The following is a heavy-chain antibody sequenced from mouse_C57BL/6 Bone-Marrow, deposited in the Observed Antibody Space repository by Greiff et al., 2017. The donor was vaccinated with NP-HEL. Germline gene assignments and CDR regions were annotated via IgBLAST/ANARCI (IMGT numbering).Heavy chain of an antibody. D-gene: IGHD1-1*01. V-gene: IGHV1-52*01. Sequence: QVQLQQPGAELVRPGSSVKLSCKASGYTFTSYWMHWVKQRPIQGLEWIGNIDPSDSGTHYNQKFKDKATLTVDKSSSTAYMQLSSLTSEDSAVYYCARRSYPYAMDYWGKGTSVTVSS. CDR3: ARRSYPYAMDY. CDR2: IDPSDSGT. CDR1: GYTFTSYW. J-gene: IGHJ4*01.